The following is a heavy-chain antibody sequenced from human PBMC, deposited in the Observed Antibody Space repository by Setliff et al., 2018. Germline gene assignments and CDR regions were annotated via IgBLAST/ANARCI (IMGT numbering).Heavy chain of an antibody. CDR3: ARDLIAVAATTAFDI. CDR1: GFTLSEYY. CDR2: INAKSGGT. D-gene: IGHD6-19*01. J-gene: IGHJ3*02. V-gene: IGHV1-2*02. Sequence: ASVKVSCKASGFTLSEYYMHWVRQAPGQGLEWMGSINAKSGGTNYAQKFQGRVTMTRDTSISTAYMELSRLRSDDTAMYYCARDLIAVAATTAFDIWGQGTMVTVSS.